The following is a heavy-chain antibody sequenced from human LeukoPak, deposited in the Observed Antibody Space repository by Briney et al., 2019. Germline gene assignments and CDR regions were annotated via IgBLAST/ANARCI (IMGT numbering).Heavy chain of an antibody. D-gene: IGHD4-23*01. V-gene: IGHV3-23*01. CDR2: INGSGGRT. Sequence: GGSLRLSCAASGFTFSSYAMSWVRQAPGKGLEWVSSINGSGGRTYYADSVKGRFTISRDNSKNTLYLQMNSLRAEDTAVYYCAIGPGGLFDYWGQGTLVTVSS. CDR1: GFTFSSYA. CDR3: AIGPGGLFDY. J-gene: IGHJ4*02.